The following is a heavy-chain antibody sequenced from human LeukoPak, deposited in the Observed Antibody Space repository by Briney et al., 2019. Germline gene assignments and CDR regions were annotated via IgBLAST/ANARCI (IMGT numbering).Heavy chain of an antibody. CDR1: GGSFSGYY. Sequence: SETLSLTCAVYGGSFSGYYWSWIRQPPGKGLEWIGSIYYSGSTYYNPSLKSRVTISVDTSKNQFSLKLSSVTAADTAVYYCARVGIVLMVYANWFDPWGQGTLVTVSS. V-gene: IGHV4-34*01. D-gene: IGHD2-8*01. CDR3: ARVGIVLMVYANWFDP. J-gene: IGHJ5*02. CDR2: IYYSGST.